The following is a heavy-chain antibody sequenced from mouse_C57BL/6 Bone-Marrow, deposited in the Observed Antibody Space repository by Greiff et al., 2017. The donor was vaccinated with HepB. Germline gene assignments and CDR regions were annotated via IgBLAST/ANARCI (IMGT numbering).Heavy chain of an antibody. CDR2: IRNKANGYTT. V-gene: IGHV7-3*01. D-gene: IGHD3-2*02. CDR1: GFTFTDYY. CDR3: ARYSRQLRLPFAY. Sequence: DVMLVESGGGLVQPGGSLSLSCAASGFTFTDYYMSWVRQPPGKALEWLGFIRNKANGYTTEYSASVKGRFTISRDNSQSILYLQMNALRAEDSATYYCARYSRQLRLPFAYWGQGTLVTVSA. J-gene: IGHJ3*01.